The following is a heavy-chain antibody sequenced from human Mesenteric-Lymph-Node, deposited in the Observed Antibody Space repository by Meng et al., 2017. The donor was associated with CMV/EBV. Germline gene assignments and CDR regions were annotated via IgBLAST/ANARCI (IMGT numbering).Heavy chain of an antibody. CDR1: GGSFSAYY. CDR3: ASLAPLNNTKDKIPSGY. D-gene: IGHD1-14*01. V-gene: IGHV4-34*01. J-gene: IGHJ4*02. Sequence: QVQLQQWGAGLLKPSETLSLTCADYGGSFSAYYWSWIRQPPGKGLEWIGDINHSGSTNHTPSLKSRIAISVDTSKNQFALKLTSVTAADTAVYFCASLAPLNNTKDKIPSGYWGQGTLVTVSS. CDR2: INHSGST.